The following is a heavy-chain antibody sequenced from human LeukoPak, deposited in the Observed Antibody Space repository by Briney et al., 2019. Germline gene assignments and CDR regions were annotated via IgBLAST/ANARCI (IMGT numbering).Heavy chain of an antibody. CDR2: ISGSGDNT. CDR3: AKMKGHPLPKYYMDV. D-gene: IGHD1-26*01. CDR1: GFNFSGFA. Sequence: WGSLRLSCAASGFNFSGFAMSWVRRTPGKGLEWVSGISGSGDNTLYADSVKGRFTISRDNSKNTLYLEMNSLRAEDTAIYYCAKMKGHPLPKYYMDVWGQGTTVTVSS. V-gene: IGHV3-23*01. J-gene: IGHJ6*01.